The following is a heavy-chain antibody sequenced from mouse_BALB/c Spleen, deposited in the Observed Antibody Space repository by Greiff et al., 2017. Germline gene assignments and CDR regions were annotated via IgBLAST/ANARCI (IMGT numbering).Heavy chain of an antibody. V-gene: IGHV4-2*02. Sequence: VQLKESGGGLVQPGGSLNLSCAASGFDFSRYWMSWARQAPGKGQEWIGEINPGSSTINYTPSLKDKFIISRDNAKNTLYLQMSKVRSEDTALYYCARLGITTAMDYWGQGTSVTVSS. CDR1: GFDFSRYW. D-gene: IGHD2-4*01. J-gene: IGHJ4*01. CDR3: ARLGITTAMDY. CDR2: INPGSSTI.